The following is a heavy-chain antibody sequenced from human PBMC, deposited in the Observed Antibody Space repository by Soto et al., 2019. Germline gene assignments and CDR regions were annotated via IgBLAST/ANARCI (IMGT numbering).Heavy chain of an antibody. D-gene: IGHD3-22*01. CDR2: INHSGST. CDR3: ARGHYYDSSPPYAFDI. V-gene: IGHV4-34*01. Sequence: SETLSLTCAVYGGPFSGYYWSWIRQPPGKGLEWIGEINHSGSTNYNPSLKSRVTISVDTSKNQFSLKLSSVTAADTAVYYCARGHYYDSSPPYAFDIWGKGTMVTVSS. J-gene: IGHJ3*02. CDR1: GGPFSGYY.